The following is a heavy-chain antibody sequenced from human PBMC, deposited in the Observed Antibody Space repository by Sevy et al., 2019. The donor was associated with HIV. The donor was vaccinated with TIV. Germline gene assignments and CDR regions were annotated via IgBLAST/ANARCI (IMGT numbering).Heavy chain of an antibody. CDR1: GFTFSDYY. Sequence: GGSLRLSCAASGFTFSDYYMSWIRQAPGKGLEWVSYISSSGSTIYYADSVKGRFTISRDNAKNSLYLQMNSLRAEDTAVYYCARDATTVTTGADWFDPWGQGTLVTVSS. CDR3: ARDATTVTTGADWFDP. J-gene: IGHJ5*02. V-gene: IGHV3-11*01. D-gene: IGHD4-17*01. CDR2: ISSSGSTI.